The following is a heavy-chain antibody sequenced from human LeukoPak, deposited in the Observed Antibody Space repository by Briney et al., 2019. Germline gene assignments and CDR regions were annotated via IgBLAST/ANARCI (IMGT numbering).Heavy chain of an antibody. CDR2: INHSGST. D-gene: IGHD2-15*01. V-gene: IGHV4-34*01. CDR3: ARTYCGGGSCYSGRGWFDP. CDR1: GGSFSGYY. Sequence: SETLSLTCAVYGGSFSGYYWSWIRQPPGKGLEWIGEINHSGSTNYNPSLKSRVTISVHTSKNQFSLRLNSVTAADTAVYYCARTYCGGGSCYSGRGWFDPWGQGTLVTVSS. J-gene: IGHJ5*02.